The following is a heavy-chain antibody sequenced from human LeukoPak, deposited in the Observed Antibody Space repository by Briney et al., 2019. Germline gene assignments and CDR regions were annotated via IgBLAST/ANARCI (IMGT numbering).Heavy chain of an antibody. CDR3: TTDMSGSSWYVDY. CDR1: GFTFSNAW. Sequence: GGSLRLSCAASGFTFSNAWMNWVRQAPGKGLEWVGRIKSKTDGGTTDYAAPVKGRFTISRDDSKNTLYLQMNSLKTEDTAVYYCTTDMSGSSWYVDYWGQGTLVTVSS. D-gene: IGHD6-13*01. V-gene: IGHV3-15*07. J-gene: IGHJ4*02. CDR2: IKSKTDGGTT.